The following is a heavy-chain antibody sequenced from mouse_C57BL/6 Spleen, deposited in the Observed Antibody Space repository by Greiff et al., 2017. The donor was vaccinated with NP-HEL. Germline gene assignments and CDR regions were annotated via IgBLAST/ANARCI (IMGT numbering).Heavy chain of an antibody. V-gene: IGHV1-81*01. J-gene: IGHJ2*01. CDR2: IYPRSGNT. D-gene: IGHD4-1*01. CDR3: ARLGRVGFDY. CDR1: GYTFTSYG. Sequence: VMLVESGAELARPGASVKLSCKASGYTFTSYGISWVKQRTGQGLEWIGEIYPRSGNTYYNEKFKGKATLTADKSSSTAYMELRSLTSEDSAVYFCARLGRVGFDYWGQGTTLTVSS.